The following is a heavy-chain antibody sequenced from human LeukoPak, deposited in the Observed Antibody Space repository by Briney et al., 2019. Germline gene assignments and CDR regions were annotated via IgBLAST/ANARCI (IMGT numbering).Heavy chain of an antibody. CDR3: ARPLEVRGVDAFDI. J-gene: IGHJ3*02. CDR2: IYPGDSDT. D-gene: IGHD3-10*01. V-gene: IGHV5-51*01. Sequence: GGSLQISCQGSGYSFTSYWIGWVRQLPGKGLEWMGIIYPGDSDTRYSPSFQGQVTISADKSISTAYLQWSSLKASDTAMYYCARPLEVRGVDAFDIWGQGTMVTVSS. CDR1: GYSFTSYW.